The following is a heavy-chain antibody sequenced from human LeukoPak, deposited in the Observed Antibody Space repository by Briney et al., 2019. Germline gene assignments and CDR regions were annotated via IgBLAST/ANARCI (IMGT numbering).Heavy chain of an antibody. J-gene: IGHJ5*02. Sequence: PSETLSLTCTVSGDSITTGGYYWSWIRQPPGKGLEWMGYIHQSGDTYSNPSLRSRVTISADRSNNQFSLRVSSVTAADTAVYYCARMLAARPDDDRWGQGTPVTVSS. D-gene: IGHD6-6*01. CDR2: IHQSGDT. CDR1: GDSITTGGYY. V-gene: IGHV4-30-2*01. CDR3: ARMLAARPDDDR.